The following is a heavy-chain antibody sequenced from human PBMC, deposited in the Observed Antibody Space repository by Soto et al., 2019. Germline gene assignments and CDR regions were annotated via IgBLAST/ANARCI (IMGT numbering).Heavy chain of an antibody. D-gene: IGHD3-9*01. J-gene: IGHJ3*02. Sequence: PGGSLRLSCAASGFTFSSYAMSWVRQAPGKGLEWDSAISGSGGSTYYADSVKGRFTISRDNSKNTLYLQMNSLRAEDTAVYFFPEEDGIRDFDWPTVGDAFDIWGQGTMVTVSS. CDR3: PEEDGIRDFDWPTVGDAFDI. CDR2: ISGSGGST. CDR1: GFTFSSYA. V-gene: IGHV3-23*01.